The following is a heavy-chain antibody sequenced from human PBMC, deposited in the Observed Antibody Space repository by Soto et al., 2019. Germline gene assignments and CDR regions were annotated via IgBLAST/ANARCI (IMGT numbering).Heavy chain of an antibody. V-gene: IGHV1-2*02. D-gene: IGHD3-22*01. CDR1: GSIFTGYY. CDR2: FNPNSGGT. CDR3: ARGDFDSSANYYAGWFDP. J-gene: IGHJ5*02. Sequence: QVQLVQSGAEVKKPGASLRASCKPSGSIFTGYYMNWLHQAPGQGLEWWGGFNPNSGGTKYAQKFQGRVTMTNDTSINTAYMELSGLISDDTAVYYCARGDFDSSANYYAGWFDPWGQGTLVTVSS.